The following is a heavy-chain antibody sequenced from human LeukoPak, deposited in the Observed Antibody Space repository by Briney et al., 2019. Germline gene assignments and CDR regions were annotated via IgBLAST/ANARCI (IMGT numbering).Heavy chain of an antibody. V-gene: IGHV3-21*01. CDR3: ARDSRGDPYYYYYGMDV. CDR1: GFTFSSYA. J-gene: IGHJ6*02. CDR2: ISSSNSYI. D-gene: IGHD4-17*01. Sequence: GGSLRLSCAASGFTFSSYAMSWVRQAPGKGLEWVSSISSSNSYIYYADSVKGRFTISRDNAKNSLYLQMNSLRAEDTAVYYCARDSRGDPYYYYYGMDVWGQGTTVTVSS.